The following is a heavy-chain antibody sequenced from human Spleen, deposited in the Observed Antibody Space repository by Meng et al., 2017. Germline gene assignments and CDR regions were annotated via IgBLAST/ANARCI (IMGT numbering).Heavy chain of an antibody. J-gene: IGHJ6*02. Sequence: SVKVSCKAPGGIFSNSVVGWVRQAPGQGLEWMGGINGVFGTTNYAQKFQGRVTITTDESTSTDYMELSSLRSDDTAVYYCARGVMVSGFYYGMDVWGQGTTVTVSS. CDR3: ARGVMVSGFYYGMDV. D-gene: IGHD3-10*01. V-gene: IGHV1-69*05. CDR1: GGIFSNSV. CDR2: INGVFGTT.